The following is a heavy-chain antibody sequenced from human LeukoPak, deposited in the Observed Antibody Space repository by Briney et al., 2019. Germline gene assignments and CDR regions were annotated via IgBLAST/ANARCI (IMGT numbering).Heavy chain of an antibody. CDR3: AKDITIFGVVISAFDY. Sequence: PGGSLRLSCEASGFTFRNYGMHWVRQAPGKGLEWVAFIRYDGSNIYYADSVKGRFTISRDNSKNTLYLQMNSLRGEDTAVYYCAKDITIFGVVISAFDYWGQGTLVPVSS. CDR2: IRYDGSNI. D-gene: IGHD3-3*01. CDR1: GFTFRNYG. V-gene: IGHV3-30*02. J-gene: IGHJ4*02.